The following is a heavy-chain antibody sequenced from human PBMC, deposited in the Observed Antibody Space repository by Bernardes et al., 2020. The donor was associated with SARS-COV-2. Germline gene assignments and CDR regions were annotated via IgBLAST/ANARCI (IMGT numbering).Heavy chain of an antibody. CDR2: IYYSGST. V-gene: IGHV4-39*01. Sequence: SETLSLTCTVSGGSISSSSYYWGWIRQPPGKGLEWIGSIYYSGSTYYNPSLKSRVTISVDTSKNQFSLKLSSVTAADTAVYYCARRGSPHRVWYWGQGTLVTVSS. CDR3: ARRGSPHRVWY. D-gene: IGHD3-10*01. J-gene: IGHJ4*02. CDR1: GGSISSSSYY.